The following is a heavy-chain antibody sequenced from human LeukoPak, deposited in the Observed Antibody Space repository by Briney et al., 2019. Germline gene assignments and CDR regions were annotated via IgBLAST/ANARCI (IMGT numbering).Heavy chain of an antibody. CDR3: ARGLSRGCSSTSCYSGYYYGMDV. V-gene: IGHV4-34*01. D-gene: IGHD2-2*01. CDR1: GGSFSGYY. CDR2: INHSGST. Sequence: PSETLSLTCAVYGGSFSGYYWSWIRQPPGKGLEWIGEINHSGSTNYNPSLKSRVTISVDTSKNQFSLKLSSVTAADTAVYYCARGLSRGCSSTSCYSGYYYGMDVWGQGTTVTVSS. J-gene: IGHJ6*02.